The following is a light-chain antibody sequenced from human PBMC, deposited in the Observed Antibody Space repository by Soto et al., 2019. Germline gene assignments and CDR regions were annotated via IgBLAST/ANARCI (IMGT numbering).Light chain of an antibody. J-gene: IGKJ1*01. Sequence: DIQMTQSPSTLSAFVGYTFTITCRASQSMDTWLAWHQQKPGRAPKLLISKASALESGVPSRFSGSGSGTDFTLTIRDVKPDDFAIYYCQQYNSYRAFGQGTQVDIK. CDR2: KAS. CDR3: QQYNSYRA. CDR1: QSMDTW. V-gene: IGKV1-5*03.